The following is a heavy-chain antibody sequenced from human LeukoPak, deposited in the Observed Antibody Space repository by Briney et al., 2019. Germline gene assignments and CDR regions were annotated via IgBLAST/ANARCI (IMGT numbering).Heavy chain of an antibody. CDR1: GFTFSSYG. V-gene: IGHV3-74*01. CDR2: INTDGSSS. CDR3: ARARAPDAFDI. J-gene: IGHJ3*02. Sequence: PGGSLRLSCAASGFTFSSYGMHWVRQAPGTGLVGVSRINTDGSSSSYADSVQGRFTISRDNAKNTLYLQMNSLRAEDTAVYYCARARAPDAFDIWGQGTMVTVSS.